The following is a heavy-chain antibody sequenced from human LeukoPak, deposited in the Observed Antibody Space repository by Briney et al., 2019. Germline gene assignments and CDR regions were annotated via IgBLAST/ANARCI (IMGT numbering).Heavy chain of an antibody. D-gene: IGHD4-17*01. CDR2: IIPIFGTA. Sequence: SVKVSCKASGGTFSSYAISWVRRAPGQGLEWMGGIIPIFGTANYAQKFQGRVTITADESTSTAYMELRSLRSDDTAVYYCARDPPYGDYFDYWGQGTLVTVSS. CDR1: GGTFSSYA. J-gene: IGHJ4*02. V-gene: IGHV1-69*13. CDR3: ARDPPYGDYFDY.